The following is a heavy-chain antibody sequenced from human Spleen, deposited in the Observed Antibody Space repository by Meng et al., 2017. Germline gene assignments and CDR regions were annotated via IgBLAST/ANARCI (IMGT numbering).Heavy chain of an antibody. CDR2: INPKSGDT. CDR1: RYNLHDYY. Sequence: QVPVVQPGAEGKRPGASVKVSHTHSRYNLHDYYIHWVRRAPGQALEWMGRINPKSGDTHYAQKFQARVTMTGDTSISTAYMELSGLRSDDTAMYYCARDEDISAAGKLFGDYWGQGTLVTVSS. V-gene: IGHV1-2*06. D-gene: IGHD6-25*01. J-gene: IGHJ4*02. CDR3: ARDEDISAAGKLFGDY.